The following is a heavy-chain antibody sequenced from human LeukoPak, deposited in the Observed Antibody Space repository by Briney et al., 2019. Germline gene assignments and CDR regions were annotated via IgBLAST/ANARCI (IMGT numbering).Heavy chain of an antibody. D-gene: IGHD4-17*01. CDR1: GYTFTSYG. CDR2: ISAYNGNA. V-gene: IGHV1-18*01. J-gene: IGHJ6*03. CDR3: ARRTTGREDYYYYYMDV. Sequence: ASVKVSCKASGYTFTSYGISWVRQAPGQGLEWMGWISAYNGNANYAQKLQGRVTMTTDTSTSTAYMELRSLRSEDTAVYYCARRTTGREDYYYYYMDVWGKGTTVTISS.